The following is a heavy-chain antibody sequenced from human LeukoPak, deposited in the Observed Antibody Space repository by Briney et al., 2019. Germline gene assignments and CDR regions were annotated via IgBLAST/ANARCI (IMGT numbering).Heavy chain of an antibody. Sequence: GSSVTVSCKASGGTFSSYAISWVRQAPGQGLEWMGGITPIFGTANYAQKFQGRVTITTDESTSTAYMELSSLRSEDTAVYYCARGVSIYYFDYWGQGTLVTVSS. CDR2: ITPIFGTA. CDR1: GGTFSSYA. J-gene: IGHJ4*02. D-gene: IGHD6-6*01. CDR3: ARGVSIYYFDY. V-gene: IGHV1-69*05.